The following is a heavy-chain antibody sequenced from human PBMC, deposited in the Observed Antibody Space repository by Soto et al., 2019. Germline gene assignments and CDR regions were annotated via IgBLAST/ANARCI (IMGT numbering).Heavy chain of an antibody. D-gene: IGHD6-19*01. Sequence: QVQLVQSGAEVKKPGASVKVSCKASGYTFTSYAMHWVRQAPGQRLEWMGWINAGNGNTKYSQKFQGRVTITRDTSASTAYMELGSLRSEDTAVYYCARDRVVAVAGYYYYGMDVWGQGTTVTVSS. J-gene: IGHJ6*02. CDR3: ARDRVVAVAGYYYYGMDV. CDR1: GYTFTSYA. V-gene: IGHV1-3*01. CDR2: INAGNGNT.